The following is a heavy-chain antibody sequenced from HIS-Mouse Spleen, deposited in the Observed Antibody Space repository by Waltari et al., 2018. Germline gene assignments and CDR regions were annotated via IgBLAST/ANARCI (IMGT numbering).Heavy chain of an antibody. CDR1: GGSISSSSHY. CDR2: IYYSGST. J-gene: IGHJ2*01. CDR3: AREIPYSSSWYDWYFDL. D-gene: IGHD6-13*01. Sequence: QLQLQESGPGLVKPSETLSLTCTVSGGSISSSSHYRGWIRPPPGKGLEWIGSIYYSGSTYYNPSLKSRVTISVDTSKNQFSLKLSSVTAADTAVYYCAREIPYSSSWYDWYFDLWGRGTLVTVSS. V-gene: IGHV4-39*07.